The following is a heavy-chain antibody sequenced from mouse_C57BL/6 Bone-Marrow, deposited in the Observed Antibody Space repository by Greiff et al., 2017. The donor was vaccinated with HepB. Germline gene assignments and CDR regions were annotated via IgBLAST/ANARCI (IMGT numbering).Heavy chain of an antibody. J-gene: IGHJ1*03. CDR1: GFSFNTYA. Sequence: EVKLVESGGGLVQPKGSLKLSCAASGFSFNTYAMNWVRQAPGKGLEWVARIRSKSNNYATYYADSVKDRLTISRDDSESMLYLQMNNLKTEDTAMYYCVRQKVARWYFDVWGTGTTVTVSS. CDR3: VRQKVARWYFDV. V-gene: IGHV10-1*01. CDR2: IRSKSNNYAT. D-gene: IGHD1-1*01.